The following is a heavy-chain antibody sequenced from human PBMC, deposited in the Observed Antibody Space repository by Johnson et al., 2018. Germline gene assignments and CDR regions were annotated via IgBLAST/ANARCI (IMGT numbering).Heavy chain of an antibody. Sequence: QVQLVQSVAEVKKPGSSVKVSCKTSGGTFSSYAFSWVRQAPGQGLAWMGGIIGMFGTAHYAQKFQGRVTLTADEFTSTAYMELRSLTSEDTAVYYCVRDLSTTTGGYFQHWGQGTLVTVSS. CDR2: IIGMFGTA. V-gene: IGHV1-69*12. D-gene: IGHD1-14*01. CDR1: GGTFSSYA. CDR3: VRDLSTTTGGYFQH. J-gene: IGHJ1*01.